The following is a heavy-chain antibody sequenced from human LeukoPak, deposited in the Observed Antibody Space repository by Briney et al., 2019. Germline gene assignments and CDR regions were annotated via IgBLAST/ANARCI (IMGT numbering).Heavy chain of an antibody. CDR1: GFTFSSYS. J-gene: IGHJ4*02. CDR2: ISSSSSYI. CDR3: ATYRQVLLPFES. Sequence: GGSLRLSCAASGFTFSSYSMNWVRQAPGKGLEWVSSISSSSSYIYYADSVKGRFTISRDNSKNTLYLQMNSLRAEDTAIYYCATYRQVLLPFESWGQGTLVTVSS. D-gene: IGHD2-8*02. V-gene: IGHV3-21*04.